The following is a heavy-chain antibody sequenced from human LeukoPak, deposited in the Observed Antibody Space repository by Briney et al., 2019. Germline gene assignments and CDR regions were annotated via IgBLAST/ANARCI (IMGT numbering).Heavy chain of an antibody. CDR2: ISSGSSYI. V-gene: IGHV3-21*01. J-gene: IGHJ4*02. D-gene: IGHD1-26*01. Sequence: PGGSLRLSCVASGFTFSGYSMIWVRQAPGKGLEWASSISSGSSYIYYADSVKGRFTISRDNAKNSLYLQMNSLRAEDTAVYYCARGQSGSYDWGQGTLVTVSS. CDR1: GFTFSGYS. CDR3: ARGQSGSYD.